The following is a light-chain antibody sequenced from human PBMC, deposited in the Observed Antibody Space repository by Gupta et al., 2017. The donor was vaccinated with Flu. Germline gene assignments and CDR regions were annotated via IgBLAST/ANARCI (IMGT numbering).Light chain of an antibody. CDR2: SAS. Sequence: IVMTQSPATLSVSPGETATLSCRASPGVGSTIGWYQYKPGQPPRLLIYSASTRAAGVPPRFSGSGSGTDFTLTISSLQSEDFAVYYCHQYHKWPQTFGPGTKVEIK. J-gene: IGKJ1*01. CDR1: PGVGST. CDR3: HQYHKWPQT. V-gene: IGKV3D-15*01.